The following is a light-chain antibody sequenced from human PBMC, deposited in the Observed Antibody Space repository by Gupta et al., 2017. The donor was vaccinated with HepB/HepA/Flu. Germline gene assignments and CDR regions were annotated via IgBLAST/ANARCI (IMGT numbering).Light chain of an antibody. J-gene: IGKJ4*02. CDR3: QQRLQRPLT. CDR1: KSVSRY. Sequence: EIVLSQSPVTLSLSPGERATLPCRASKSVSRYLAWYQQKPGQPPSLLVFDASNRATGVPDRFSGSGSGTDFTLKISRVEPEDVAVYYCQQRLQRPLTFGEGTRVEIK. V-gene: IGKV3-11*01. CDR2: DAS.